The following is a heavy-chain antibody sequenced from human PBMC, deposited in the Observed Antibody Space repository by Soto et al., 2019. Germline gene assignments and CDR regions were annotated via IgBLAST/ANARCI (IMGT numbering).Heavy chain of an antibody. D-gene: IGHD3-22*01. CDR1: GYSFTSYW. Sequence: GSLKISCKGSGYSFTSYWIGWVRQMPGKGLEWMGIIYPGDSDTRYSPSFQGQVTISADKSISTAYLQWSSLKASDTAMYYCARLKGYYYDSSGYFDGNAFDIWGQGTMVTVSS. CDR2: IYPGDSDT. J-gene: IGHJ3*02. CDR3: ARLKGYYYDSSGYFDGNAFDI. V-gene: IGHV5-51*01.